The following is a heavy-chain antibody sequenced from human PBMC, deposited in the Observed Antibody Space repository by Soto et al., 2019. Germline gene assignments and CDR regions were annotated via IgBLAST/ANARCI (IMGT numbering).Heavy chain of an antibody. D-gene: IGHD3-22*01. CDR2: INTDGSST. V-gene: IGHV3-74*01. Sequence: EVQLVESGGGLVQPGGSLRLSCAASGFTFRDYWMHWVRQAPGKGLVWVSRINTDGSSTSHRDSVNGQFTISGDNAKNTLYLQLNSLRAGDTAVYYCARRGAKDSSGYYYWGQGTLVTVSS. J-gene: IGHJ4*02. CDR1: GFTFRDYW. CDR3: ARRGAKDSSGYYY.